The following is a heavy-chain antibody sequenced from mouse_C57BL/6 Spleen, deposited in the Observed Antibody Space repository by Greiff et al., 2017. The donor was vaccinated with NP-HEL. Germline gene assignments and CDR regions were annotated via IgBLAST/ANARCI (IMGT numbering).Heavy chain of an antibody. D-gene: IGHD4-1*01. Sequence: VQLKQPGAELVMPGASVKLSCKASGYTFTSYWMHWVKQRPGQGLEWIGEIDPSDSYTNYNQKFKGKSTLTVDKSSSTAYMQLSSLTSEDSAVYYCARKGLGLEGYFDYWGQGTTLTVSS. V-gene: IGHV1-69*01. CDR3: ARKGLGLEGYFDY. J-gene: IGHJ2*01. CDR1: GYTFTSYW. CDR2: IDPSDSYT.